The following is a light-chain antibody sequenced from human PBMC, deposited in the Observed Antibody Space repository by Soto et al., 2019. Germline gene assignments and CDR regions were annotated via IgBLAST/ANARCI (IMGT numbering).Light chain of an antibody. V-gene: IGKV3-11*01. J-gene: IGKJ4*01. CDR3: QQRSDWPST. Sequence: EIVLTQSPATLSLSPGDRATLSCRASQTVSSYLAWYQQKPGQAPRLLIYDASSRATGIPARFSGSWSWTDFPLTITSLEPEDFAVYYCQQRSDWPSTFGGGTKVEIK. CDR1: QTVSSY. CDR2: DAS.